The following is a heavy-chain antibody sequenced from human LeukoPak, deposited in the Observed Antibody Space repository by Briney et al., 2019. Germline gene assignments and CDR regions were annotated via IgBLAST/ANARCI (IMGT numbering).Heavy chain of an antibody. CDR2: IYYSGST. Sequence: PSQTLSLTCTVSGGSISSGGYYWSWIRQHPGKGLEWIGYIYYSGSTYYNPSLKSRVTISVDTSKNQFSLKLSSVTAADTAVYYCARETRYGSGSYYPYYFDYWGQGTLVTVSS. CDR1: GGSISSGGYY. V-gene: IGHV4-31*03. D-gene: IGHD3-10*01. J-gene: IGHJ4*02. CDR3: ARETRYGSGSYYPYYFDY.